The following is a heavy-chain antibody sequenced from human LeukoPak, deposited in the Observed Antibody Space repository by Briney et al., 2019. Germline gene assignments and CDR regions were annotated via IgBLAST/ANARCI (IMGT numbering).Heavy chain of an antibody. Sequence: PSETLSLTCTVSGGSISSYYWSWIRQPTGKGLEWIGRIYTSGSTNYNPSLKSRVTMSVDTSKNQFSLKLSSVTAADTAVYYCAREERITMIVVVISHWGQGTLVTASS. J-gene: IGHJ4*02. V-gene: IGHV4-4*07. D-gene: IGHD3-22*01. CDR1: GGSISSYY. CDR3: AREERITMIVVVISH. CDR2: IYTSGST.